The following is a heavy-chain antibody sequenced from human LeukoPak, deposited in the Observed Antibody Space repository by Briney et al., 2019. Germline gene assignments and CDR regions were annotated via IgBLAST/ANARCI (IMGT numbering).Heavy chain of an antibody. Sequence: PSETLSLTCTVSGGSISSSSFYWGWIRQPPGKGLEWIGSIYYSGSTYYNPSPKSRVTMSADTSNNQFSLKLSTVIAADTAVYYCARHSSSWYVNPFDYWGQGTLVSVSS. J-gene: IGHJ4*02. CDR1: GGSISSSSFY. CDR3: ARHSSSWYVNPFDY. D-gene: IGHD6-13*01. CDR2: IYYSGST. V-gene: IGHV4-39*01.